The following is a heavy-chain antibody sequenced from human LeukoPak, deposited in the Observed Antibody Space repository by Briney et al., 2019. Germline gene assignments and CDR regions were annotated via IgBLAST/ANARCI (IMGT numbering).Heavy chain of an antibody. CDR1: GFTFSSNY. J-gene: IGHJ2*01. Sequence: GGSLRLPCAASGFTFSSNYMSWVRQAPGKGLEWVSVIYSGGSTYYADSVKGRFTISRDNSKNTLYLQMNSLRAEDTAVYYCAKYTSVLEWLLPDWYFDLWGRGTLVTVSS. CDR2: IYSGGST. D-gene: IGHD3-3*01. CDR3: AKYTSVLEWLLPDWYFDL. V-gene: IGHV3-53*01.